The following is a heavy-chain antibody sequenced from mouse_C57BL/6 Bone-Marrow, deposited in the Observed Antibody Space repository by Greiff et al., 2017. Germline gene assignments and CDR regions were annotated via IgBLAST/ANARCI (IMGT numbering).Heavy chain of an antibody. V-gene: IGHV5-9-1*02. CDR2: ISSGGDYI. CDR1: GFTFSSYA. J-gene: IGHJ1*03. D-gene: IGHD1-1*01. CDR3: TRKTTVVATGWYFDV. Sequence: EVHLVESGEGLVMPGGSLKLSCAASGFTFSSYAMSWVRQTPEKRLEWVAYISSGGDYISYADNVKGRFTISRDNARNTLYLQISSLKSENTAMYYCTRKTTVVATGWYFDVWGTGTTVTVSS.